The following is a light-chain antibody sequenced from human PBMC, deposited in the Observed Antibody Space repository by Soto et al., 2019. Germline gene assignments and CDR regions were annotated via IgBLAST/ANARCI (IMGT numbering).Light chain of an antibody. CDR1: QGISSY. Sequence: AIRMTQPPSSLSASTGDRVTITCRASQGISSYLAWYQQKPGKAPKLLIYAASTLQSGVPSRFSGSGSGTEFILTINGLQPDDFATYYCQQYNSYPWTFGQGTKVDIK. CDR3: QQYNSYPWT. V-gene: IGKV1-8*01. CDR2: AAS. J-gene: IGKJ1*01.